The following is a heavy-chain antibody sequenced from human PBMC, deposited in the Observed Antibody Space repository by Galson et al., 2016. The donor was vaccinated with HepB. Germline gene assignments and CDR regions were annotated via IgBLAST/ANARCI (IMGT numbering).Heavy chain of an antibody. CDR2: FDYSGST. V-gene: IGHV4-39*01. Sequence: SETLSLTCTVSGFSISSSSYYWGWIRQPPGKGLEWIGNFDYSGSTHYNPSLKSRVTMSADTSKNQFSLNLSTLTAADTAVYFCARGTHYGDFSDYWGHGTLVTVSS. D-gene: IGHD4-17*01. CDR1: GFSISSSSYY. J-gene: IGHJ4*01. CDR3: ARGTHYGDFSDY.